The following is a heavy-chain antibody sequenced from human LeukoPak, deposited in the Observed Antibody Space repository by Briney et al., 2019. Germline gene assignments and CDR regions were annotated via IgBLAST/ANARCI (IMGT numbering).Heavy chain of an antibody. CDR3: TTGGYSYADDAFDI. V-gene: IGHV3-15*01. D-gene: IGHD5-18*01. CDR2: IKSKTDGGTT. CDR1: GFTFSNAW. Sequence: PGGSLRLSCAASGFTFSNAWMSWVRQAPGKGLEWVGRIKSKTDGGTTDYAATVKGRFTISRDDSKNTLYLQMNSLKTEDTAVYYCTTGGYSYADDAFDIWGQGTMVTVSS. J-gene: IGHJ3*02.